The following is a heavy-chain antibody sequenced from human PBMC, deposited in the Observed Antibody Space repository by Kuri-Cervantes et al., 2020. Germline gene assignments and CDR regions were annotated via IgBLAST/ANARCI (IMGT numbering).Heavy chain of an antibody. D-gene: IGHD6-13*01. V-gene: IGHV1-46*01. CDR3: AKLRIAAAGFDY. CDR2: INPSDGST. J-gene: IGHJ4*02. CDR1: GYTFTSYY. Sequence: ASVKVSCKASGYTFTSYYMHWVRQAPGRGLEWMGIINPSDGSTTYAQKFQGRVTMTRDTFTSTVYMELSSPRSEDTAVYYCAKLRIAAAGFDYWGLGTLVTVSS.